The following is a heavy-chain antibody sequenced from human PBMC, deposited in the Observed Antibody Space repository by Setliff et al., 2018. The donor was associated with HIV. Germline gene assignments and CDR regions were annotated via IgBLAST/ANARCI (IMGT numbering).Heavy chain of an antibody. CDR2: ISASGRTI. CDR3: ARDLRVLRYFDWSNNALDF. J-gene: IGHJ4*02. CDR1: GFTFSSYE. D-gene: IGHD3-9*01. V-gene: IGHV3-48*03. Sequence: PGGSLRLSCAASGFTFSSYEMNWVRQAPGRGLEWISYISASGRTIYYADSVKGRFTISRDNAKNSLYLQMNSLRAEDTAVYYCARDLRVLRYFDWSNNALDFWGQGTLVTVSS.